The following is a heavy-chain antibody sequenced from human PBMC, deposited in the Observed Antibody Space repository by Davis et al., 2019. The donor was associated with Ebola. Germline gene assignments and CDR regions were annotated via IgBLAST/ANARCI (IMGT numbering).Heavy chain of an antibody. CDR1: GYTFTSYG. CDR2: ISAYNGNT. CDR3: ASGQWLVSSWGYGMDV. D-gene: IGHD6-19*01. J-gene: IGHJ6*02. V-gene: IGHV1-18*04. Sequence: ASVKVSCKASGYTFTSYGISWVRQAPGQGLEWMGWISAYNGNTNYAQKLQGRVTMTTDTSTSTAYMELRSLRSDDTAVYYWASGQWLVSSWGYGMDVWGQGTTVTVSS.